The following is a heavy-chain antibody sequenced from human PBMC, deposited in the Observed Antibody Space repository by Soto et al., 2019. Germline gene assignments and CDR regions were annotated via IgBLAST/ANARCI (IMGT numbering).Heavy chain of an antibody. D-gene: IGHD3-16*02. CDR1: GFKCRDHC. Sequence: GGPMILWRVVAGFKCRDHCRRLVRKTQGRGLEWVASISSGGNFIYYADSVRGRFTISRDNAENSLYLQMNSLRVEDTATYYCARTLIAFGELIAPHCFDPWGQGTQVTGS. J-gene: IGHJ5*02. V-gene: IGHV3-21*06. CDR3: ARTLIAFGELIAPHCFDP. CDR2: ISSGGNFI.